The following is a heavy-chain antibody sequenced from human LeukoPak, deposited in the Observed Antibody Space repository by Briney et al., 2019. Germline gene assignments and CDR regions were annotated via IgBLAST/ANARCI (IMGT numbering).Heavy chain of an antibody. V-gene: IGHV4-31*03. CDR3: ARDYYGSGSYYSEGLDY. CDR2: IYYSGST. D-gene: IGHD3-10*01. CDR1: GGSISCGGYY. J-gene: IGHJ4*02. Sequence: SQTLSLTCTVSGGSISCGGYYWSWIRRHPGKGLEWIGYIYYSGSTNYNPSLKSRVTISVDTSKNQFSLKLSSVTAADTAVYYCARDYYGSGSYYSEGLDYWGQGTLVTVSS.